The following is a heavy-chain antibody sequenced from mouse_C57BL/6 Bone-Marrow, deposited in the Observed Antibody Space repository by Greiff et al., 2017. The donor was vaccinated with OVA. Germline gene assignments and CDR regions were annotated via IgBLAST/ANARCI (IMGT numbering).Heavy chain of an antibody. D-gene: IGHD2-9*01. Sequence: LQQSGAELVRPGSSVKLSCKASYFAFMASAMHWVKQRPGHGLEWIGSFTMYSDATEYSENFKGKATLTANTSSSTAYMELSSLTSEDSAVYYCARSFYGYNWNFDVWGTGTTVTVSS. V-gene: IGHV1-49*01. CDR3: ARSFYGYNWNFDV. CDR1: YFAFMASA. J-gene: IGHJ1*03. CDR2: FTMYSDAT.